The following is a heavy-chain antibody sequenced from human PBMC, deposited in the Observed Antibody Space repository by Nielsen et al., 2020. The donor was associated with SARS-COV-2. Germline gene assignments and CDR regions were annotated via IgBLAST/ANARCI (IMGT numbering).Heavy chain of an antibody. CDR2: ISSSGSYI. CDR3: ARETIEHTSSFFDF. V-gene: IGHV3-21*01. D-gene: IGHD6-6*01. CDR1: GLTFSTYS. J-gene: IGHJ4*02. Sequence: GESLKISCAASGLTFSTYSMMWVRQAPGKGLEWVSHISSSGSYIYYADSVKGRFTISRDNAKNSVYLQMTSLRAEDTAVYYCARETIEHTSSFFDFWGQGTLVTVSS.